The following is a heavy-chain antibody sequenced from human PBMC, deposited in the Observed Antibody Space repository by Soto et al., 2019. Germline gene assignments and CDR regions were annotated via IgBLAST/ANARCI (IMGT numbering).Heavy chain of an antibody. CDR3: ARWELETNYYYYGMDV. Sequence: SETLSLTCTVSGGSISSSSYYWGWIRQPPGKGLECIGSIYYSGSTYYNPSLKSRVTISVDTSKNQFSLKLSSVTAADTAVYYCARWELETNYYYYGMDVWGQGTTVTVSS. CDR1: GGSISSSSYY. CDR2: IYYSGST. V-gene: IGHV4-39*01. J-gene: IGHJ6*02. D-gene: IGHD1-26*01.